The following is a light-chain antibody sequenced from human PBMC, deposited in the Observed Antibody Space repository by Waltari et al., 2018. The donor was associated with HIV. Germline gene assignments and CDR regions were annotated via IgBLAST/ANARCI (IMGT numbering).Light chain of an antibody. CDR2: DAS. V-gene: IGKV3-15*01. Sequence: EIVMTQSPATLSVSPGERATLSCRASQSVRSNLAWYQQKPGQAPRLLIYDASTRATGIPARFSGSGSGTEFSLTISSLQSEDFVLYYCQQYNNWWTFGQGTKVEIK. J-gene: IGKJ1*01. CDR3: QQYNNWWT. CDR1: QSVRSN.